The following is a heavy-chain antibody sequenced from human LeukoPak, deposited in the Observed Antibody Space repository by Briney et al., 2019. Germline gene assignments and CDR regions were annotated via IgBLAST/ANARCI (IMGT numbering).Heavy chain of an antibody. V-gene: IGHV3-48*02. Sequence: GGSLRLSCVASGFTFRNYDMGWVRQTPGKGLEWVSNIASGGGTPFYADYVQGRFTISRDNAKNSLYLQMNTLRDEDTAVYYCAAYGGSTRGSFDYWGQGTLVTVLS. CDR1: GFTFRNYD. D-gene: IGHD4-23*01. CDR3: AAYGGSTRGSFDY. CDR2: IASGGGTP. J-gene: IGHJ4*02.